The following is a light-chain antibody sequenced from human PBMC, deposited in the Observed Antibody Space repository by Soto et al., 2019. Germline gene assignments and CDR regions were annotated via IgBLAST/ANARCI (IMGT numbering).Light chain of an antibody. CDR1: SSNIGSNY. CDR3: AAWDDSLNAVV. J-gene: IGLJ2*01. Sequence: QSVLTLPPSASGTPGQRVTISCSGSSSNIGSNYVYWYQQLPGTAPKLLIYTNNQRPSGVPDRFSGSKSGTSASLAISGLQSEDEADYYCAAWDDSLNAVVFGGGTKVTVL. CDR2: TNN. V-gene: IGLV1-44*01.